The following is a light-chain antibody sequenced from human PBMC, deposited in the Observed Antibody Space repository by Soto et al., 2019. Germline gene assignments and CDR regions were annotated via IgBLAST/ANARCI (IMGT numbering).Light chain of an antibody. Sequence: SVLTQPPSVSAAPGQKVTISCSGSRSNIGNNYVSWYQQLPGTAPTLLIYDNNKRPSGIPDRFSGSKSGTSATLCITGLQTGDEADYYCGTWDSSLSAGVFGGGTKLTVL. J-gene: IGLJ3*02. CDR2: DNN. V-gene: IGLV1-51*01. CDR3: GTWDSSLSAGV. CDR1: RSNIGNNY.